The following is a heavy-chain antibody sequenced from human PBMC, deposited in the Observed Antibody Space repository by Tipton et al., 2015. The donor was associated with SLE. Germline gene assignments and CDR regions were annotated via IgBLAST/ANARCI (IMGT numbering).Heavy chain of an antibody. V-gene: IGHV4-59*01. J-gene: IGHJ4*02. D-gene: IGHD6-13*01. CDR2: IYYSGST. CDR3: ARSSSWPYYFDY. CDR1: GGSISGYY. Sequence: TLSLTCTVSGGSISGYYWSWIRQPPGKGLEWIGYIYYSGSTNYNPSLKSRVTISVDTSKNQFSLKLSSVTAADTAVYYCARSSSWPYYFDYWGQGTLVTVSS.